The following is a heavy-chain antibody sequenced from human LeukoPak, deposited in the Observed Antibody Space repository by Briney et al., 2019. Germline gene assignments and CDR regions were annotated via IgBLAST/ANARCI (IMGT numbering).Heavy chain of an antibody. CDR2: IKQDGSEE. CDR1: GFAISNSW. CDR3: AREPGLGYAFDI. V-gene: IGHV3-7*01. Sequence: PGGSLRLSCVVSGFAISNSWMTWVRQAPGKGLEWVANIKQDGSEEHYVDFVRGRFTISRDNVKDSLYLQMNSLRVEDTAVYYCAREPGLGYAFDIWGQGTMVSVSS. J-gene: IGHJ3*02. D-gene: IGHD3-10*01.